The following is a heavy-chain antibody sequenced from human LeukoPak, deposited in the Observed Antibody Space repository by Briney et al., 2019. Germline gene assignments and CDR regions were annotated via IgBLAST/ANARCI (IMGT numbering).Heavy chain of an antibody. D-gene: IGHD3-10*01. Sequence: GGSLRLSCAASGFTFSSYGMHWVRQAPGKGLEWVAVIWYDGSNKYYADSVKGRFTISRDNSKNTLYLQMNSLRAEDTAVYYCAKHAYGSGKQAIDYWGQGPLVTVSS. V-gene: IGHV3-33*06. J-gene: IGHJ4*02. CDR2: IWYDGSNK. CDR1: GFTFSSYG. CDR3: AKHAYGSGKQAIDY.